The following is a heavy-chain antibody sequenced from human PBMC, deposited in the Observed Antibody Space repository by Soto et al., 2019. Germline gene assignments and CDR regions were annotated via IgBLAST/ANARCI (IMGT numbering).Heavy chain of an antibody. Sequence: QTGGSLRLSCAASGFTFSSYGMHWVRQAPGKGLEWVAVISYDGSNKYYADSVKGRFTISRDNSKNTLYLQMNSLRAEDTAVYYCAKEGEVATSGHYYYYYYMDVWGKGTTVTVSS. CDR3: AKEGEVATSGHYYYYYYMDV. CDR1: GFTFSSYG. V-gene: IGHV3-30*18. CDR2: ISYDGSNK. J-gene: IGHJ6*03. D-gene: IGHD5-12*01.